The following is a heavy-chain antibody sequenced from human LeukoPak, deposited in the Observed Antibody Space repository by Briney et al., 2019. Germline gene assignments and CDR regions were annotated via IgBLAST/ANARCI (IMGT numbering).Heavy chain of an antibody. D-gene: IGHD3-10*01. V-gene: IGHV4-34*01. CDR2: INHSGST. CDR3: AREGGNTMVRGVNPPRY. Sequence: PSETLSLTCAVYGGSFSGYYWSWIRQPPGKGLEWIGEINHSGSTNYNPSLKSRVTISVDTSKNQFSLKLSSVTAADTAVYYCAREGGNTMVRGVNPPRYWGQGTLVTVSS. J-gene: IGHJ4*02. CDR1: GGSFSGYY.